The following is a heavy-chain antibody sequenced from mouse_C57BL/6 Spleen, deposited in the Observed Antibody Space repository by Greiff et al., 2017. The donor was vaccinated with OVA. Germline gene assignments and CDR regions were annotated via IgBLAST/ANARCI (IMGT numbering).Heavy chain of an antibody. D-gene: IGHD2-3*01. V-gene: IGHV1-76*01. CDR1: GYTFTDYY. J-gene: IGHJ3*01. CDR2: IYPGSGNT. Sequence: QVQLQQSGAELVRPGASVKLSCKASGYTFTDYYINWVKQRPGQGLEWIARIYPGSGNTYYNEKFKGKATLTAEKSSSTAYMQLSSLTSEDSAVYFCAGDGYPFAYWGQGTLVTVSA. CDR3: AGDGYPFAY.